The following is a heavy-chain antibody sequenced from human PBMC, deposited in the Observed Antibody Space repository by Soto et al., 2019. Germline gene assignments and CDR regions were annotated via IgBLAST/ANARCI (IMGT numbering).Heavy chain of an antibody. D-gene: IGHD2-15*01. J-gene: IGHJ4*02. CDR1: GFTFSSYG. Sequence: QVQLVESGGGVVQPGRSLRLSCAASGFTFSSYGMHWVRQAPGKGLEWVAVISYDGSNKYYADSVQGRFTISRDNSKNTLYLPMNSLRAEDTAVYYCAKDLGDCSGGRCLKFDYCGQGTLFTFSS. CDR2: ISYDGSNK. V-gene: IGHV3-30*18. CDR3: AKDLGDCSGGRCLKFDY.